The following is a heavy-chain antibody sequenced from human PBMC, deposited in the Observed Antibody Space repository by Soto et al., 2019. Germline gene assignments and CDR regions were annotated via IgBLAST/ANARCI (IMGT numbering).Heavy chain of an antibody. J-gene: IGHJ5*02. CDR1: GGTFSSYT. CDR3: ARLYSSSWYSYGWCDP. V-gene: IGHV1-69*02. D-gene: IGHD6-13*01. Sequence: QVQLVQSGAEVKKPGSSVKVSCKASGGTFSSYTISWVRQAPGQGLEWMGRIIPILGIANYAQKFQGRVTITADKPTSTAYMELSSLRSEDTAVYYCARLYSSSWYSYGWCDPWGQGTLVTVSS. CDR2: IIPILGIA.